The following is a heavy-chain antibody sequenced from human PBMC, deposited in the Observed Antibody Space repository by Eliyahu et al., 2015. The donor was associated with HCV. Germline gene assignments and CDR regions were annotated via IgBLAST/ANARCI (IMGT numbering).Heavy chain of an antibody. CDR1: GFTFRSYE. Sequence: EVQLVESGGGLVQPGGSLRLSCVASGFTFRSYEMNWVRQAPGKGLGWLSDISTGGGTMFYADSVKGRFTISRDNAKNSLYLQMNSLRAEDTAVYYCARVDTSSWTHFDYWGQGTLVTVSS. J-gene: IGHJ4*02. CDR3: ARVDTSSWTHFDY. CDR2: ISTGGGTM. D-gene: IGHD6-13*01. V-gene: IGHV3-48*03.